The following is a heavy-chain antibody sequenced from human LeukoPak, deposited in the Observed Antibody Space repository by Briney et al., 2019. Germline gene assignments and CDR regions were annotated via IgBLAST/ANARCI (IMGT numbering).Heavy chain of an antibody. V-gene: IGHV3-30*04. CDR3: AREGVQTTVDAFDI. CDR2: ISHDGSDK. J-gene: IGHJ3*02. Sequence: GGSLRLSCAASGFTLKIYPMHWVRQAPGKGLEWLSVISHDGSDKNNADCVKGRFIISRDNSKNTIYLQLNSLRPEDTAMYYCAREGVQTTVDAFDIWGLGTMVIVSS. CDR1: GFTLKIYP. D-gene: IGHD4-17*01.